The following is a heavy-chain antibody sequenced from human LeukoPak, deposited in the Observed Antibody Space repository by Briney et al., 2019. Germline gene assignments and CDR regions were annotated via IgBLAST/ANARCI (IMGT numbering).Heavy chain of an antibody. V-gene: IGHV3-23*01. D-gene: IGHD6-13*01. CDR3: AKDRGSSWYGTSDY. Sequence: GRSLRLSCAASGFIFSSYAMSWVRQTPGKGLEWVSRISESGGSTYYAASVKGRFTISRDNSKNTLYLQMNSLRAEDTAVYYCAKDRGSSWYGTSDYWGQGTLVTASS. CDR1: GFIFSSYA. J-gene: IGHJ4*02. CDR2: ISESGGST.